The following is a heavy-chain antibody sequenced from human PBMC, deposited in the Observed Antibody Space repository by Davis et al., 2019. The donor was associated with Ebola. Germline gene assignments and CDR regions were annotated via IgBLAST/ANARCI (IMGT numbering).Heavy chain of an antibody. CDR2: INPNFGGK. V-gene: IGHV1-2*06. Sequence: AASVKVSCKASGYTFAAHYIHWVRQAPGQGLEWMGRINPNFGGKIYAQKFQDRVTMTIDTSINTAYMELDRLRSDDTAVYYCARDLGMIAAAGYFDYWGQGTLVTVSS. CDR1: GYTFAAHY. J-gene: IGHJ4*02. CDR3: ARDLGMIAAAGYFDY. D-gene: IGHD6-13*01.